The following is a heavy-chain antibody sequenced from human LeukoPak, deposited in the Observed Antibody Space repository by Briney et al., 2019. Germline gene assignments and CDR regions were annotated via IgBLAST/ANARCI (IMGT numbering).Heavy chain of an antibody. CDR1: GFTFINYW. Sequence: GGSLRLSCAASGFTFINYWMSWVRQAPGKGLEWVSGISWNSGSIEYADSVKGRFTISRDNAKNSLYLQMNSLRAEDTALYYCAKSTTVTTYFHHWGQGTLVTVSS. J-gene: IGHJ1*01. D-gene: IGHD4-17*01. V-gene: IGHV3-9*01. CDR3: AKSTTVTTYFHH. CDR2: ISWNSGSI.